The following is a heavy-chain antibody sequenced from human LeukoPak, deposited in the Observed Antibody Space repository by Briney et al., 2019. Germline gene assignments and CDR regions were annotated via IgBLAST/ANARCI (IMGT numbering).Heavy chain of an antibody. CDR1: GYTFTSYA. CDR2: INAGNGNT. D-gene: IGHD3-10*01. V-gene: IGHV1-3*01. J-gene: IGHJ3*02. Sequence: ASGKVSCKASGYTFTSYAIHWERQAPGQRLEWMGWINAGNGNTKYSQKFQGKVTITRDTSASTAYMELSSLRSEDTAVYYCASDLRLGVCAFDIWGQGTMVTVSS. CDR3: ASDLRLGVCAFDI.